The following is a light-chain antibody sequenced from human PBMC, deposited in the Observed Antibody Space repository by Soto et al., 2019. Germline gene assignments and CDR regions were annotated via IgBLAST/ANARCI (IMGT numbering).Light chain of an antibody. CDR1: ESVKTN. V-gene: IGKV3-15*01. Sequence: EIVMTQSPATLSVSPGETATLSCRASESVKTNLAWYQQKPGQAPRLLIYGAFTRAAGIPFRFSGSASGTEFTLTICSLQSEDFAVYYCHQYDRWPLSLGGGTKVEIK. J-gene: IGKJ4*01. CDR2: GAF. CDR3: HQYDRWPLS.